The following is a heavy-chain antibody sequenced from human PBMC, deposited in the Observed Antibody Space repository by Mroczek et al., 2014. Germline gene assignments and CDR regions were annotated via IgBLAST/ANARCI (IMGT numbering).Heavy chain of an antibody. D-gene: IGHD6-6*01. CDR3: ARAGGHSSSSTWFDP. CDR1: GGTFSSYT. Sequence: QVQLVQSGAEVKKPGSSVKVSCKASGGTFSSYTISWVRQAPGQGLEWMGRIIPILGIANYAQKFQGRVTITADKSTSTAYMELSSLRSEDTAVYYCARAGGHSSSSTWFDPWGQGTLVTVSS. J-gene: IGHJ5*02. CDR2: IIPILGIA. V-gene: IGHV1-69*09.